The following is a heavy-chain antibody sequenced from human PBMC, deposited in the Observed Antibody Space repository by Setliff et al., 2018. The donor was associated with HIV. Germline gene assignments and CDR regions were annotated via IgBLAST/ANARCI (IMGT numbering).Heavy chain of an antibody. Sequence: LSLTCAVYGGSFNGYSWTWIRQPPGKGLEWIGNIYYSGSTYYNPSLKSRVTISVDTSKNRFSLRLTSVTAADTAVYYSARTKADGYNGVFDSWGQGTLVTVSS. CDR2: IYYSGST. CDR1: GGSFNGYS. J-gene: IGHJ4*02. V-gene: IGHV4-34*09. D-gene: IGHD5-12*01. CDR3: ARTKADGYNGVFDS.